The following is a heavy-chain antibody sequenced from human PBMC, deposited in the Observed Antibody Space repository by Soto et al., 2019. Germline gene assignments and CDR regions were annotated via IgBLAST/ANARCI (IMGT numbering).Heavy chain of an antibody. Sequence: EVQLLESGGGLVQPGGSLRLSCAASGFTFSSYAMRWVRQAPGQGLEWVSAISGSGGSTYYADSVKGRFTISRDNSKNTLYLQMNSLRAEDTAVYYCARRSSGWYFDYWGQGTLVTVSS. CDR1: GFTFSSYA. V-gene: IGHV3-23*01. CDR3: ARRSSGWYFDY. CDR2: ISGSGGST. D-gene: IGHD6-19*01. J-gene: IGHJ4*02.